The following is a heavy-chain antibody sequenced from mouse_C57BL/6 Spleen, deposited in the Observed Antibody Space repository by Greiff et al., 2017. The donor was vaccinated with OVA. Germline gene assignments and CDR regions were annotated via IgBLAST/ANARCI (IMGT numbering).Heavy chain of an antibody. J-gene: IGHJ2*01. D-gene: IGHD2-4*01. Sequence: EVQLQQSGPVLVKPGASVKMSCKASGYTFTDYYMNWVKQSHGKSLEWIGVINPYNGGTSYNQKFKGKATLTVDKSSSTAYMELNSLTSEDSAVYYCAREGLRPSYYFDYWGQGTTLTVSS. V-gene: IGHV1-19*01. CDR2: INPYNGGT. CDR3: AREGLRPSYYFDY. CDR1: GYTFTDYY.